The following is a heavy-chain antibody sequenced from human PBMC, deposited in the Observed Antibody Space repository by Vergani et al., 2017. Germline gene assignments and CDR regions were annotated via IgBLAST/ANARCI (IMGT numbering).Heavy chain of an antibody. CDR1: GGSVSSGSYY. V-gene: IGHV4-39*01. CDR3: ARRYYYDSSGYSPFD. J-gene: IGHJ4*02. Sequence: QVQLQESGPGLVKPSETLSLTCTVSGGSVSSGSYYWGWIRQPPGKGLEWIGSIYYSGSTYYNPSLKSRVTISVDTSKNQFSLKLSSVTAADTAVYYCARRYYYDSSGYSPFDWGQGTLVTVSS. D-gene: IGHD3-22*01. CDR2: IYYSGST.